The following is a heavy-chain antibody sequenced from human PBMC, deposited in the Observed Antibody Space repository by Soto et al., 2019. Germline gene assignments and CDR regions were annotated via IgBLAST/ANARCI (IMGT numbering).Heavy chain of an antibody. CDR3: ARFLYNWNYAGMDV. J-gene: IGHJ6*02. D-gene: IGHD1-7*01. CDR1: GGSFSGYY. V-gene: IGHV4-34*01. CDR2: INHSGST. Sequence: QVQLQQWGAGLLKPSETLSLTCAVYGGSFSGYYWSWIRQPPGKGLEWIGEINHSGSTNYNPSLKSRVTISVDTSKIQFSLKLSSVTAADTAVYYCARFLYNWNYAGMDVWGQGTTVTVSS.